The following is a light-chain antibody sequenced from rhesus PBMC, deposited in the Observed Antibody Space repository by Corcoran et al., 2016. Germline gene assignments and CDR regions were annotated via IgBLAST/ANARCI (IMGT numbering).Light chain of an antibody. V-gene: IGKV1-22*01. Sequence: DIQMTQSPSSLSASVGDTVTITCRASQSISSWLAWYQQKPGKAPKLLIYKASTLQSGVPSRFSGSGSGTEFTITISSLQSEDFATYYCQQYSSSPSFTFGPGTKLDIK. CDR3: QQYSSSPSFT. CDR1: QSISSW. J-gene: IGKJ3*01. CDR2: KAS.